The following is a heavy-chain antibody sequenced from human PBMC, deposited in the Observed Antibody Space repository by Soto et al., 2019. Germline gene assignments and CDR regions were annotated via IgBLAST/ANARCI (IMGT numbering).Heavy chain of an antibody. D-gene: IGHD3-10*01. J-gene: IGHJ4*02. CDR3: ARDYVVGYYYGSETYMPSY. CDR1: GYTFTSYG. V-gene: IGHV1-18*01. CDR2: ISAYNGNT. Sequence: QVQLVQSGAEVKKPGASVKVSCKASGYTFTSYGISWVRQAPGQGLEWMGWISAYNGNTNYAQKLQGRVTMTTDTXXSXAXTELRSLRSDDTDVYYCARDYVVGYYYGSETYMPSYWGQGTLVTVSS.